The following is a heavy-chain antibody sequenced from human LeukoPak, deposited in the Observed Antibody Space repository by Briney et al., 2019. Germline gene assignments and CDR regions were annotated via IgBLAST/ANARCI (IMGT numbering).Heavy chain of an antibody. V-gene: IGHV1-18*04. D-gene: IGHD3-10*01. J-gene: IGHJ4*02. CDR2: ISAYNGNT. CDR1: GYTFTSYG. Sequence: ASVKVSCKASGYTFTSYGISWVRQAPGQGLEWMGWISAYNGNTNYAQKLQGRVTMTTDTSTGTAYMELRSLRSDDTAVYYCASSRDYYYGSGSHPNDYWGQGTLVTVSS. CDR3: ASSRDYYYGSGSHPNDY.